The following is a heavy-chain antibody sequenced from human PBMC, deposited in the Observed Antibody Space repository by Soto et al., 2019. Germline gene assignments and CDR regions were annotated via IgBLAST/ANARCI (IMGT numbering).Heavy chain of an antibody. CDR3: ARDVYYDSSGYYYVDAFDI. J-gene: IGHJ3*02. CDR2: IYYSGST. V-gene: IGHV4-61*01. CDR1: GGSVSSGSYY. D-gene: IGHD3-22*01. Sequence: PSETLSLTCTVSGGSVSSGSYYWSWIRQPPGKGLEWIGYIYYSGSTNYNPSLKSRVTISVDTSKNQFSLKLSSVTAADTAVYYCARDVYYDSSGYYYVDAFDIWGQGTMVTVS.